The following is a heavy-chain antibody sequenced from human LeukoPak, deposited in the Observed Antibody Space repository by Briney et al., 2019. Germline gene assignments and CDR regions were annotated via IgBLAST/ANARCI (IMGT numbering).Heavy chain of an antibody. V-gene: IGHV3-23*01. CDR1: GFTFSNYA. D-gene: IGHD5-12*01. CDR2: ISNSGGGK. CDR3: ARGYSGYFYY. J-gene: IGHJ4*02. Sequence: PGGSLRLSCAASGFTFSNYAMSWVRQAPGKGLEWVSAISNSGGGKYYTDSVKGRFTISRDNSKNTLYLQMNSLRAEDTAVYYCARGYSGYFYYWGQGTLVTVSS.